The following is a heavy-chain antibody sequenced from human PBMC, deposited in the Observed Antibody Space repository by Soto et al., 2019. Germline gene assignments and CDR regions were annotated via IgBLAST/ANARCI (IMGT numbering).Heavy chain of an antibody. V-gene: IGHV4-34*01. CDR1: GGSFSGYY. CDR3: PRVSGYDPGNGMDV. D-gene: IGHD5-12*01. J-gene: IGHJ6*02. CDR2: INHSGST. Sequence: QVQLQQWGAGLLKPSETLSLTCAVYGGSFSGYYWSWSRQPPRKGLEWIGEINHSGSTNYNPSLKSRVTISVDTSKNQFSLKLSSVTAADTAVYYCPRVSGYDPGNGMDVWGQGTTVTVSS.